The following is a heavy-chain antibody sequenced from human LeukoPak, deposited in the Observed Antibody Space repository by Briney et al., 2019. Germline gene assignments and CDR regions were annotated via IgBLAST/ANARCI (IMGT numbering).Heavy chain of an antibody. CDR2: LYYTGST. Sequence: SETLSLTCTVSGGSISSYYWSWIRQPPGKGLEWIGYLYYTGSTNYNPSLESRVTISVDTSKNQFSLKLSSVTAADTAVYYCARHGEYSYLNWYFDLWGRGTLVTVSS. J-gene: IGHJ2*01. D-gene: IGHD5-18*01. CDR3: ARHGEYSYLNWYFDL. V-gene: IGHV4-59*08. CDR1: GGSISSYY.